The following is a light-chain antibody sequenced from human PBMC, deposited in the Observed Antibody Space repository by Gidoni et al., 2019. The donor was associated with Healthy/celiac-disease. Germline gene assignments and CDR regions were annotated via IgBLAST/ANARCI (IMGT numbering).Light chain of an antibody. Sequence: EIVLKQSPATLSLSPGERATLACRASQSVSSYFAWYQQKPGQAPRLLIYEASNRATGIPARFSGSGSGTDFTLTISSLEPEDFAVYYCQQRSNWPPYTFXXXTKLEIK. CDR2: EAS. CDR1: QSVSSY. J-gene: IGKJ2*01. CDR3: QQRSNWPPYT. V-gene: IGKV3-11*01.